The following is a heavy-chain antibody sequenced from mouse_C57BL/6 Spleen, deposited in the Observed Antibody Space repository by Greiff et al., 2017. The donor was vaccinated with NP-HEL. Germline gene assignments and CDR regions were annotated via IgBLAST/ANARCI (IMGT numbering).Heavy chain of an antibody. Sequence: DVMLVESGGGLVQPGGSLKLSCAASGFTFSDYYMYWVRQTPEKRLEWVAYISNGGGSTYYPDTVKGRFTISRDNAKNTLYLQMSRLKSEDTAMYYCARQDYYGSYAMDYWGQGTSVTVSS. D-gene: IGHD1-1*01. CDR2: ISNGGGST. CDR3: ARQDYYGSYAMDY. J-gene: IGHJ4*01. CDR1: GFTFSDYY. V-gene: IGHV5-12*01.